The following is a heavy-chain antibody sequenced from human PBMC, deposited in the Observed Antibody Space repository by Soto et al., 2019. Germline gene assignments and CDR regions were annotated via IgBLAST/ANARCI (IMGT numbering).Heavy chain of an antibody. V-gene: IGHV4-30-4*01. CDR1: GGSISSGDYY. Sequence: QVQLQESGPGLVKPSQTLSLTCTVSGGSISSGDYYWSWIRQPPGKGLEWIGYIYYSGSTYYNPSLMRRVTISVETSKNQFSLKLSSVTAADTAVYYCARERPLRMVLNYYGMDFWGQGTLVTVSS. J-gene: IGHJ6*02. D-gene: IGHD3-10*01. CDR2: IYYSGST. CDR3: ARERPLRMVLNYYGMDF.